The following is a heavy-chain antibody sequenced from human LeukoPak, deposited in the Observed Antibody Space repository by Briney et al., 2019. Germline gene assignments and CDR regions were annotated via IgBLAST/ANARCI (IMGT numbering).Heavy chain of an antibody. V-gene: IGHV1-8*01. CDR1: GYTFTSCD. CDR2: MNPNSGNT. J-gene: IGHJ4*02. CDR3: TRGSSGRRDN. Sequence: ASVRVSCKASGYTFTSCDINWVRQATGQGLEWMGWMNPNSGNTGYGQSFQGRITMARDISIGTAYMELSNLTSEDTAIYYCTRGSSGRRDNWGQGTLVTVSA. D-gene: IGHD6-19*01.